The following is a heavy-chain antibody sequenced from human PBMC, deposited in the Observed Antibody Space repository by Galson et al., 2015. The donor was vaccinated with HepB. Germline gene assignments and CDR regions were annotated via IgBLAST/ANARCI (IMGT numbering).Heavy chain of an antibody. Sequence: SLRLSCAASGFTFSSYSMNWVRQAPGKGLEWVSYISSSSSTIYYADSVKGRFTISRDNAKNSLYLQMNSLRAEDTAVYCCARGLWFGELWRTHYYYYGMDVWGQGTTVTVSS. J-gene: IGHJ6*02. CDR1: GFTFSSYS. D-gene: IGHD3-10*01. V-gene: IGHV3-48*01. CDR3: ARGLWFGELWRTHYYYYGMDV. CDR2: ISSSSSTI.